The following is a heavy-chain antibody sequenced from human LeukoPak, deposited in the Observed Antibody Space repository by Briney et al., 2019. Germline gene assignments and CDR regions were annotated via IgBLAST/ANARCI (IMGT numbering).Heavy chain of an antibody. D-gene: IGHD6-19*01. J-gene: IGHJ4*02. V-gene: IGHV3-21*04. CDR2: ISSSSSDI. CDR3: AGRWLDYFDY. CDR1: GFTFSSYS. Sequence: PGGSLRLSCAASGFTFSSYSMNWVRQAPGKGLEWVSSISSSSSDIYYGDSVKGRFTISRDNSKNTLYLQMNSLRAEDTAVYYCAGRWLDYFDYWGQGTLVTVSS.